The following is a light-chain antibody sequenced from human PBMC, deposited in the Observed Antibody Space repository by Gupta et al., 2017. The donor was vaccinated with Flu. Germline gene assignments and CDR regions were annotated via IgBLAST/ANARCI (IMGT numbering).Light chain of an antibody. CDR3: LRSDNTPYS. J-gene: IGKJ2*03. V-gene: IGKV1-39*01. CDR1: QSISSY. Sequence: DIQMTQSPSSLSTSVGDRVTITCRASQSISSYINWYQQKPGKAPKLLINAASSLQSGVPSRFSGSGSGTDFTLTSSRLPPEDFATYYCLRSDNTPYSFGQGTTLELK. CDR2: AAS.